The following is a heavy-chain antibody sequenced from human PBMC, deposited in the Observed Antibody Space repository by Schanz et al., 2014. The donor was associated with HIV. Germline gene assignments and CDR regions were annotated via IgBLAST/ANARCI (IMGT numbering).Heavy chain of an antibody. J-gene: IGHJ4*02. CDR1: GGSFSSFS. CDR3: ARNKYNLLPFDY. V-gene: IGHV1-2*02. CDR2: INPNSGGT. Sequence: QVQLVQSGAEVKKPGSSVQVSCKASGGSFSSFSITWVRQAPGQGLEWMGGINPNSGGTKSAQKFQGRVTMTRDTSIKTASMELSWLRSDDTAVYLCARNKYNLLPFDYWGQGTLVTVSS. D-gene: IGHD1-20*01.